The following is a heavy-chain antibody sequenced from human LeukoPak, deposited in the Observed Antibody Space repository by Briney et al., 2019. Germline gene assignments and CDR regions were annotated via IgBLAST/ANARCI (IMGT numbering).Heavy chain of an antibody. CDR3: ARDDGGGYYFDY. D-gene: IGHD3-16*01. V-gene: IGHV4-31*03. CDR2: IYYSGST. J-gene: IGHJ4*02. Sequence: SETLSLTCTVSGGSISSGGYSWSWIRQHPGKGLEWIGYIYYSGSTYYNPSLKSRVTISVDTSKNQFSLKLSSVTAADTAVYYCARDDGGGYYFDYWGQGTLVTVSS. CDR1: GGSISSGGYS.